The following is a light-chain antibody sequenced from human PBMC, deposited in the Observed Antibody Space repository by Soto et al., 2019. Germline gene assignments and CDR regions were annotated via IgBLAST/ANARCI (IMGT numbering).Light chain of an antibody. CDR2: GAF. CDR3: LQDYDYPWT. CDR1: QGVGND. Sequence: AIQMTQSPSSLSASVGDRVTVTCRASQGVGNDLGWDQQKPGKAPKLLISGAFVLHSGVPSRFNGRGSGTDFTLTISSLQPEDSATYYCLQDYDYPWTFGQGTKVEIK. J-gene: IGKJ1*01. V-gene: IGKV1-6*01.